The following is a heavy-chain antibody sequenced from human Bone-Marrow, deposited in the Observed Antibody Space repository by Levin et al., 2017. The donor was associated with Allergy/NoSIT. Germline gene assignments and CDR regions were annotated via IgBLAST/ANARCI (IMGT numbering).Heavy chain of an antibody. Sequence: KVSCKGSGYSFTSHWIGWVRQVPGEGLEWMGIIYPDDSETRYSPSFQGQVTISADKSISTAYLQWSSLKASDTAIYYCARIYCTGTNCYGNYDYDHMDVWGKGTSVTVSS. CDR1: GYSFTSHW. CDR2: IYPDDSET. D-gene: IGHD2-2*01. J-gene: IGHJ6*03. CDR3: ARIYCTGTNCYGNYDYDHMDV. V-gene: IGHV5-51*01.